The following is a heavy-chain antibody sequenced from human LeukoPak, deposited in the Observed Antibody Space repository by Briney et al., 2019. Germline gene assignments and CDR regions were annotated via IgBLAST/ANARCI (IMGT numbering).Heavy chain of an antibody. CDR3: ARSPRYQLLLPFDY. CDR1: GGSFSGYY. V-gene: IGHV4-59*10. D-gene: IGHD2-2*01. CDR2: IYTSGST. Sequence: SETLSLTCAVYGGSFSGYYWSWIRQPAGRGLEWIGRIYTSGSTNYNPSLKSRVTMSVDTSKNQFSLKLSSVTAADTAVYYCARSPRYQLLLPFDYWGQGTLVTVSS. J-gene: IGHJ4*02.